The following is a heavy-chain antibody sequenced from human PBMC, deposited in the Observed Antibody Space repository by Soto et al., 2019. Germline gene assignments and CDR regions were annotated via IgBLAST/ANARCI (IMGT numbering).Heavy chain of an antibody. V-gene: IGHV4-31*03. Sequence: LALTCTVSGGSISSGGYYWSWIRQHPGKGLEWIGYIYYSGSTYYNPSLKSRVTISVDTSKNQFSLKLSSVTAADTAVYYCARVVAAAGYYGMDVWGQGTTVTVSS. D-gene: IGHD6-13*01. CDR3: ARVVAAAGYYGMDV. CDR1: GGSISSGGYY. CDR2: IYYSGST. J-gene: IGHJ6*02.